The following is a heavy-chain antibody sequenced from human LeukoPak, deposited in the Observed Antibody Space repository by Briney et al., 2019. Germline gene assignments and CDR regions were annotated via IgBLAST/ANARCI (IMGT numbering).Heavy chain of an antibody. V-gene: IGHV4-39*07. D-gene: IGHD3-22*01. CDR1: GGSISSSSYY. Sequence: SETLSLTCTVSGGSISSSSYYWGWIRQPPGTGLEWIGSIYYSGSTYYNPSLKSRVTISVDTSKNQFSLKLSSVTAADTAVYYCAREGYYYDSSGYYYGVFDYWGQGTLVTVSA. CDR2: IYYSGST. CDR3: AREGYYYDSSGYYYGVFDY. J-gene: IGHJ4*02.